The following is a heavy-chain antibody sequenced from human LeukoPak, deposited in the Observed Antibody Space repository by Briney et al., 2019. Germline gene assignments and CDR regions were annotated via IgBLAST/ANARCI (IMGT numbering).Heavy chain of an antibody. CDR3: ATEGFTYGYHGIDI. J-gene: IGHJ3*02. CDR2: ISAYNGNT. Sequence: ASVKVSCKASGYTFTSYGISWVRQAPGQGLEWMGWISAYNGNTNYAQKLQGRVTMTTDTSTSTAYMELRSLRSDDTAVYYCATEGFTYGYHGIDIWGQGTIVTVSS. D-gene: IGHD5-18*01. V-gene: IGHV1-18*01. CDR1: GYTFTSYG.